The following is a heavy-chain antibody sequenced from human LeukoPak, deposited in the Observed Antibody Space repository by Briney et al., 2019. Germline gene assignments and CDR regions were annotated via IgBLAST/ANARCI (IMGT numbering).Heavy chain of an antibody. V-gene: IGHV1-18*01. D-gene: IGHD5-12*01. CDR1: GYTFTRYG. J-gene: IGHJ4*02. CDR3: AGSVATIDY. CDR2: ISAYNGET. Sequence: ASVKVSCMASGYTFTRYGISWVRQAPGQGLEWMGWISAYNGETNYAQKLQGRVTMTTDTSTSTAYMELRSLRSDDTAVYYCAGSVATIDYWGQGTLVTVSS.